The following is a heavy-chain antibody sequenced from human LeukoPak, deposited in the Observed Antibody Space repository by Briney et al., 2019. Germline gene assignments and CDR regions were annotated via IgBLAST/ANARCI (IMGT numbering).Heavy chain of an antibody. Sequence: GGSLRLSCAASGFTFSSYGMHWVRQAPSKGLEWVAVISYDGSNKYYADSVKGRFTISRDNSKNTLYLQMNSLRAEDTAVYYCAKGGEQWLVKGDYFDYWGQGTLVTVSS. V-gene: IGHV3-30*18. D-gene: IGHD6-19*01. CDR1: GFTFSSYG. J-gene: IGHJ4*02. CDR2: ISYDGSNK. CDR3: AKGGEQWLVKGDYFDY.